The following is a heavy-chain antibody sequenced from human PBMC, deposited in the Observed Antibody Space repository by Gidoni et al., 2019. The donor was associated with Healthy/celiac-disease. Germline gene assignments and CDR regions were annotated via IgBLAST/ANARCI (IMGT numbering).Heavy chain of an antibody. Sequence: DSVKGRFTISRDNSKNTLYLQMNSLRAEDTAVYYCARDYYDSSGYYGGLDYWGQGTLVTVSS. CDR3: ARDYYDSSGYYGGLDY. V-gene: IGHV3-30*07. D-gene: IGHD3-22*01. J-gene: IGHJ4*02.